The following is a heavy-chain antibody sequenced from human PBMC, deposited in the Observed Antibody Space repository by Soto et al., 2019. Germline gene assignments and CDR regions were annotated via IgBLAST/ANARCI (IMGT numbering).Heavy chain of an antibody. V-gene: IGHV4-31*03. J-gene: IGHJ4*02. CDR2: IYYSGST. Sequence: SDTLSLTCTVSGGSISSGGYYWSWIRQHPGKGLEWIGYIYYSGSTYYNPSLKSRVTIPVDTSKNQFSLKLSSVTAADTAVYYCARDDSSLVGFDYWGQGTLVTVSS. D-gene: IGHD2-8*02. CDR3: ARDDSSLVGFDY. CDR1: GGSISSGGYY.